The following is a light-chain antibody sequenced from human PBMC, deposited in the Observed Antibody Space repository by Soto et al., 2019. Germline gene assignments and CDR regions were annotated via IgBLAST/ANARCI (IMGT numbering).Light chain of an antibody. CDR1: QSVSSY. J-gene: IGKJ1*01. V-gene: IGKV3-11*01. Sequence: EIVLTQSPATLSLSPGERATLSCRASQSVSSYLAWYQQKPGQAPRLLIYDASNRATGIPARFSGSGSGTDFTLTISSLEPEDFATYYCQQSYSTPQTFGQGTKVDI. CDR2: DAS. CDR3: QQSYSTPQT.